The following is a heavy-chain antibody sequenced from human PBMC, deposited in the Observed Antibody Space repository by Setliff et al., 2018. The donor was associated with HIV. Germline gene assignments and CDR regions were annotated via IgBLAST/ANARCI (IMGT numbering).Heavy chain of an antibody. CDR2: IYHTGIT. CDR3: AREREAWSAYDS. D-gene: IGHD3-3*01. CDR1: VGSFSDHY. V-gene: IGHV4-34*01. J-gene: IGHJ5*02. Sequence: PSETLSLTCAVYVGSFSDHYWSWIRQPPGKRLEWIGSIYHTGITYDNPSLKSRVTISVDTSSNQFSLKLSSVTAADTAVYHCAREREAWSAYDSWGQGTLVTVSS.